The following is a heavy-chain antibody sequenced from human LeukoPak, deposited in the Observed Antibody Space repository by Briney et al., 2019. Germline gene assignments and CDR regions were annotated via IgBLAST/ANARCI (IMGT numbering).Heavy chain of an antibody. D-gene: IGHD2-15*01. CDR3: AKDQEDRGYPSSFDF. CDR2: IRANSNMR. Sequence: GGSLRLSCAASGFSISDFTMNWVRQAPGKGLEWVSGIRANSNMRFYLESVRGRFAISRDNSKNTLSLQMDSLRVDDTAVYFCAKDQEDRGYPSSFDFWGQGTLVTVSS. J-gene: IGHJ4*02. V-gene: IGHV3-23*01. CDR1: GFSISDFT.